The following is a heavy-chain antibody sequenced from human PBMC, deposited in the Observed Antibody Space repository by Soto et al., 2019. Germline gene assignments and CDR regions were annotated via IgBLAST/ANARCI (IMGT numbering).Heavy chain of an antibody. CDR3: VRQDGDYYGSGCYYH. V-gene: IGHV5-51*01. D-gene: IGHD3-10*01. Sequence: GESLKISCKVSGYSFTSYWIAWVRQMSGKGLEWMGIIYPGDSTTKYSPSFQGQVTISADKSISTAYLQWSSLKASDTAMYYCVRQDGDYYGSGCYYHWGQGTPVTVSS. CDR2: IYPGDSTT. CDR1: GYSFTSYW. J-gene: IGHJ4*02.